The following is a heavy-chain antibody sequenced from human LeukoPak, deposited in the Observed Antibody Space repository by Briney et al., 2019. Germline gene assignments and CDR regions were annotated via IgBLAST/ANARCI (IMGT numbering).Heavy chain of an antibody. CDR3: ARHDMFANWFDP. D-gene: IGHD3-10*02. J-gene: IGHJ5*02. Sequence: SETLSLTCTVSGGSISSGSYYWSWIRQPAGKGLEWIGRIYTSGSTNYNPSLKSRVTISVDTSKNQFSLKLSSVTAADTAVYYCARHDMFANWFDPWGQGTLVTVSS. CDR2: IYTSGST. V-gene: IGHV4-61*02. CDR1: GGSISSGSYY.